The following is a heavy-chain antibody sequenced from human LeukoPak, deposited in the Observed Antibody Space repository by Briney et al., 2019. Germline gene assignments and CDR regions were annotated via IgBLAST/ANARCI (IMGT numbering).Heavy chain of an antibody. D-gene: IGHD3-22*01. Sequence: GGSLRLSCAASGFTFSSYAMSWVRQAPGKGLEWVSGISGSGDNTYYADSVKGRFIISRDNSKNTLYVQVNSLGTEDTAAYYCAKGSYYDSSGSFYFDYWGQGTLVTVSS. CDR1: GFTFSSYA. CDR2: ISGSGDNT. J-gene: IGHJ4*02. CDR3: AKGSYYDSSGSFYFDY. V-gene: IGHV3-23*01.